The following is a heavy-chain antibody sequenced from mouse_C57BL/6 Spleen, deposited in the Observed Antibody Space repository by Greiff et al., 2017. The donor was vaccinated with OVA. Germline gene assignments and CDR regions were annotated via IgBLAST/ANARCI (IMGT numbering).Heavy chain of an antibody. Sequence: EVHLVESGGGLVQPKGSLKLSCAASGFSFNTYAMNWVRQAPGKGLEWVARIRSKSNNYATYYADSVKDRFTISRDDSESMLYLQMNNLKTEDTAMYYCVRSYDGVYWYFDVWGTGTTVTVSS. J-gene: IGHJ1*03. CDR2: IRSKSNNYAT. CDR3: VRSYDGVYWYFDV. D-gene: IGHD2-3*01. CDR1: GFSFNTYA. V-gene: IGHV10-1*01.